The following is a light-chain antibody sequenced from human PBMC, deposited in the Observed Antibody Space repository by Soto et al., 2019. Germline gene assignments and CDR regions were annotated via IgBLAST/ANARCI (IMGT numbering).Light chain of an antibody. J-gene: IGLJ1*01. CDR1: SSDVGDYNY. CDR3: NSYTSSGTYV. Sequence: QSALTQPASVSGSPGQSITISCTGISSDVGDYNYVSWYQQHPGKAPKLMIYEVSNRPSGVSSRFSGSKSGNTASLTISGLQADDEADYYCNSYTSSGTYVFGTGTQVTVL. CDR2: EVS. V-gene: IGLV2-14*01.